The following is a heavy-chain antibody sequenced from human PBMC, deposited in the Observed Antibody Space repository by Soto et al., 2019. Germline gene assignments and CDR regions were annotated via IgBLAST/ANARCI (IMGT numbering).Heavy chain of an antibody. CDR3: ARESSSGYHYFDS. D-gene: IGHD3-22*01. Sequence: ASVKVSCKASGYTFTSNGISWVRQAPGQGLEWMGWISAHNGDTNYAQNLQGRVTMTTDTSTSTAYMELWSLRSDDTAVYYCARESSSGYHYFDSWGQGTLVTVS. J-gene: IGHJ4*02. CDR2: ISAHNGDT. V-gene: IGHV1-18*01. CDR1: GYTFTSNG.